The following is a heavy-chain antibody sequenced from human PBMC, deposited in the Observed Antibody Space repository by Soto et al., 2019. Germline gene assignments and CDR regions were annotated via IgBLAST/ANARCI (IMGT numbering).Heavy chain of an antibody. CDR2: TYYRSKWYN. Sequence: PSQTLSLTCAISGDRVSSNSAAWNWIRQSPSRGLEWLGRTYYRSKWYNDYAVSVKSRITINPDTSKNQFSLQLNSVTPEDTAVYYCARVVAAAGVRAFDIWGQGTMVTVSS. CDR1: GDRVSSNSAA. CDR3: ARVVAAAGVRAFDI. J-gene: IGHJ3*02. D-gene: IGHD6-13*01. V-gene: IGHV6-1*01.